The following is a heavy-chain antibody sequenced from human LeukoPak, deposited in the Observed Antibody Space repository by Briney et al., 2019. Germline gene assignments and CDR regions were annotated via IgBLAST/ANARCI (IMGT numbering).Heavy chain of an antibody. J-gene: IGHJ6*03. CDR2: IYYSGST. V-gene: IGHV4-59*01. Sequence: ASETLSLTCTVSGGSISSYYWSWIRQPPGKGLEWIGYIYYSGSTNYNPSLKSRVTISVDTSKNQFSLKLSSVTAADTAVYYCARGMSGRRYYYYMDVWGKGTTVTVSS. CDR3: ARGMSGRRYYYYMDV. D-gene: IGHD3-3*01. CDR1: GGSISSYY.